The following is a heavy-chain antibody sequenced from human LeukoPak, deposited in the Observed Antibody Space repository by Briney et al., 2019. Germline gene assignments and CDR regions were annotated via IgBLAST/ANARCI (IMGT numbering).Heavy chain of an antibody. CDR1: GYTFTSYD. CDR3: ARGFHWYPSIYYYYYMDV. D-gene: IGHD3-9*01. CDR2: MNPNSGNT. V-gene: IGHV1-8*01. J-gene: IGHJ6*03. Sequence: ASVKVSCKASGYTFTSYDINWVRQATGQGLEWMGWMNPNSGNTGYAQKFQGRVTMTRNTSISTAYMELSSLRSEDTAVYYCARGFHWYPSIYYYYYMDVWGKGTTVTISS.